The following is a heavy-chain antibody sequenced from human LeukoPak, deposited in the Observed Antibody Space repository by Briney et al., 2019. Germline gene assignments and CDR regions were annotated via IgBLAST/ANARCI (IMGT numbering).Heavy chain of an antibody. V-gene: IGHV3-7*01. D-gene: IGHD6-6*01. CDR1: GFTFSSYW. Sequence: EGSLRLSCAASGFTFSSYWMSWVRQAPGKRLEWVANINQDGSEKYYVDSVKGRFIISRDNARNSLFLQMNILTAEDTAIYYCVREGAYSTSSPAGYWGQGTLVSVSS. CDR3: VREGAYSTSSPAGY. CDR2: INQDGSEK. J-gene: IGHJ4*02.